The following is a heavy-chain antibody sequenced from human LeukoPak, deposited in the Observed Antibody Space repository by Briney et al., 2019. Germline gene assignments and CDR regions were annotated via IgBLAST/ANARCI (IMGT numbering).Heavy chain of an antibody. V-gene: IGHV4-39*01. J-gene: IGHJ4*02. D-gene: IGHD6-13*01. CDR2: IYYSGST. Sequence: PSQTLSLTCTVSGGSISSGGYYWSWIRQPPGKGLEWIGTIYYSGSTYYNPSLKSRVTISVDTSNNQFSLKLSSVTAADTAVYYCARRYDSSWTFDYWGQGTLVTVSS. CDR3: ARRYDSSWTFDY. CDR1: GGSISSGGYY.